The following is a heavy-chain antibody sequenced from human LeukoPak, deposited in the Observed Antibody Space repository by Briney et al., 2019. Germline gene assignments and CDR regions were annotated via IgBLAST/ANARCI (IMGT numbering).Heavy chain of an antibody. D-gene: IGHD5-18*01. Sequence: GGSLRLSCSASGFTFSSYAMHWVRQAPGKGMEYVSAISSNGGSTYYADSVKGRFTISRHNSKNTLYLQMSSLRAEDTAVYYCVKEGYSYGSYFDYWGQGTLVTVSS. CDR3: VKEGYSYGSYFDY. CDR1: GFTFSSYA. CDR2: ISSNGGST. J-gene: IGHJ4*02. V-gene: IGHV3-64D*06.